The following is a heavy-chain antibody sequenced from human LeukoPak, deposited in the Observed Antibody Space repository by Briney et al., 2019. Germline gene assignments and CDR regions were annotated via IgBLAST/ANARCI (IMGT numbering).Heavy chain of an antibody. CDR1: GFTFSSYW. D-gene: IGHD1-1*01. CDR3: ARDFTLGSFDY. Sequence: GGSLRLSCAASGFTFSSYWMHWVRHAPGKGLVWVSRINSDGSRTNYADSVKGRFTISRDNAKNTLYLQMNSLRAEDTAVYYCARDFTLGSFDYWGQGTLVTVSS. J-gene: IGHJ4*02. V-gene: IGHV3-74*01. CDR2: INSDGSRT.